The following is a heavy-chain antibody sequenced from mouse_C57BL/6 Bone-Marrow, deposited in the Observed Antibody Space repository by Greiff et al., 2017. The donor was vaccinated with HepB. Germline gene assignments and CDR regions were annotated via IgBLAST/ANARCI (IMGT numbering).Heavy chain of an antibody. CDR2: ISNGGGST. J-gene: IGHJ2*01. V-gene: IGHV5-12*01. D-gene: IGHD1-1*01. CDR1: GFTFSDYY. CDR3: ARQSSLSGVFDY. Sequence: EVKLMESGGGLVQPGGSLKLSCAASGFTFSDYYMYWVRQTPEKRLEWVAYISNGGGSTYYPDTVKGRFTISRDNAKNTLYLQMSRLKSEDTAMYYCARQSSLSGVFDYWGQGTTLTVSS.